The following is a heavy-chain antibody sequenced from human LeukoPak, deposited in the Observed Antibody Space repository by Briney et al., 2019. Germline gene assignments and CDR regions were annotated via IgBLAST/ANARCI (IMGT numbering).Heavy chain of an antibody. J-gene: IGHJ6*03. V-gene: IGHV1-46*01. CDR3: ASNLGGYGGNSARGYHYMDV. Sequence: GASVKVSCKASGYTFTSYYMHWVRQAPGQGLEWMGIINPSGGSTSYAQKFQGRVTMTRDMSTSTVYMELSSLRSEDTAVYYCASNLGGYGGNSARGYHYMDVWGKGTTVTVSS. D-gene: IGHD4-23*01. CDR1: GYTFTSYY. CDR2: INPSGGST.